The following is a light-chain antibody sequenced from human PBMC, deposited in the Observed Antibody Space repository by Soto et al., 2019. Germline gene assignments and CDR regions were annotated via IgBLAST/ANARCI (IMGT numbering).Light chain of an antibody. CDR1: QSCRNS. J-gene: IGKJ1*01. CDR3: LCYITYPWT. V-gene: IGKV1-5*01. Sequence: QITQSPSTLSASVGDRVTITCRASQSCRNSLAWYQQKAGKAPTLLIYDASTLQSGVPSRFSGSGSGTEFSLTISSLQPEDFATYYCLCYITYPWTFGQGTKVDIK. CDR2: DAS.